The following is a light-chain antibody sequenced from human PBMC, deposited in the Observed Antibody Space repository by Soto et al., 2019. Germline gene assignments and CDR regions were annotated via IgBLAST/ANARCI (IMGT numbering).Light chain of an antibody. CDR1: QSINNY. CDR2: STS. V-gene: IGKV1-39*01. CDR3: QQSYSSPLT. J-gene: IGKJ4*01. Sequence: DVQMTQSPSSLSASVGDTVTITCRASQSINNYLNWYEQKPGEAPILLMYSTSTLQSGVPSRFSGSGTGTDFTLTITSLQPEDFAVYYCQQSYSSPLTFGGGTKVEI.